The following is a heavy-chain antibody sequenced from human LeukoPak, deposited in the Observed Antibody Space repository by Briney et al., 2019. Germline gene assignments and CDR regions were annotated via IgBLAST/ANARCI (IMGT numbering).Heavy chain of an antibody. CDR2: FYSGGST. J-gene: IGHJ3*02. CDR1: GFTVSSNY. V-gene: IGHV3-66*01. D-gene: IGHD1-26*01. CDR3: ASGGGSPFSAFDI. Sequence: GGSLRLSCAASGFTVSSNYMSWVRQAPGKGLEWVSAFYSGGSTYYADSVKARFTISRDNSKNTLYLQMNSLRAEDTAVYYCASGGGSPFSAFDIWGQGTMVTVSS.